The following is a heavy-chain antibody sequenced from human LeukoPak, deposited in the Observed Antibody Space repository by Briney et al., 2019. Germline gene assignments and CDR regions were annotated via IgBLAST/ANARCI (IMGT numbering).Heavy chain of an antibody. CDR3: AKTRIVATLFDY. J-gene: IGHJ4*02. D-gene: IGHD5-12*01. CDR2: ISGSGGST. Sequence: GGSLRLSCAASGFTFSTYSMSWVRQAPGKGLEWVSAISGSGGSTYYADSVKGRFTISRDNSKNTLYLQMNSLRAEDTAVYYCAKTRIVATLFDYWGQGTLVTVSS. CDR1: GFTFSTYS. V-gene: IGHV3-23*01.